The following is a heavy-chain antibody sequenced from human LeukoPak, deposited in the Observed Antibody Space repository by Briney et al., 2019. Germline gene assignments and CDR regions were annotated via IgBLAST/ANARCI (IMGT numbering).Heavy chain of an antibody. CDR1: GYTFTSYG. Sequence: ASVKVSFKASGYTFTSYGISWVRQAPGQGLEWMGWISAYNGNTNYAQKLQGRVTITTYTSTSTAYMERRSLRSDDTAVYYCARDSALDDIVVVPAAIYWFDPWGQGTLVTVSS. V-gene: IGHV1-18*01. D-gene: IGHD2-2*01. CDR3: ARDSALDDIVVVPAAIYWFDP. J-gene: IGHJ5*02. CDR2: ISAYNGNT.